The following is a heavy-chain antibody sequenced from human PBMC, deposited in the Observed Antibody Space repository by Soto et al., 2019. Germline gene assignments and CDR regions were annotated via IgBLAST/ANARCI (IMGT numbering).Heavy chain of an antibody. CDR3: ARTTAVPNTLRSRYFFDY. J-gene: IGHJ4*02. Sequence: PSETLSLTCSVSGGSVSDKTYYWSWIRQPPRKRLEWIGYVYYSGTTNYNPSLKSRVTISVDLSKNRSSLRLSSVTTADTALYYCARTTAVPNTLRSRYFFDYWGQGTLVTVSS. CDR1: GGSVSDKTYY. D-gene: IGHD4-17*01. V-gene: IGHV4-61*01. CDR2: VYYSGTT.